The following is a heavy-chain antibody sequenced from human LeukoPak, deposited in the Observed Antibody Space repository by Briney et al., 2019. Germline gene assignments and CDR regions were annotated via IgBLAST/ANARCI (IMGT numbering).Heavy chain of an antibody. V-gene: IGHV3-7*03. CDR3: ARSSFFWSSRAAFDI. Sequence: GGSLRLSCAASGSTFGNYYMSWVRQAPGKGLEWVANIKHDGNWKFYADSVKGRFTVSRDNAEKSVYLHMSSLRAEDTAMYYCARSSFFWSSRAAFDIWGQGTMVTVSS. D-gene: IGHD1-26*01. CDR2: IKHDGNWK. J-gene: IGHJ3*02. CDR1: GSTFGNYY.